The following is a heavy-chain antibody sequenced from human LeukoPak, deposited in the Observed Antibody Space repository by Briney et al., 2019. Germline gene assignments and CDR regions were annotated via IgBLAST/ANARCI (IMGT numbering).Heavy chain of an antibody. Sequence: PGGSLRLSCAASGFTFRDYYMSWIRQAPGKGLDWVSYISSSGSTIYYADSVKGRFTISRDNAKNSLYLQMNSLRAEDTAVYYCARETVRGVNSYYYYGMDVWGQGTTVIVSS. J-gene: IGHJ6*02. D-gene: IGHD3-10*01. CDR1: GFTFRDYY. CDR3: ARETVRGVNSYYYYGMDV. V-gene: IGHV3-11*01. CDR2: ISSSGSTI.